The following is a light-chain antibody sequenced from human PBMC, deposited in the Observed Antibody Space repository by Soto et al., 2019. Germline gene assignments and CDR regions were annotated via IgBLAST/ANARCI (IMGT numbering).Light chain of an antibody. CDR3: AAWDASLNGVV. V-gene: IGLV1-44*01. CDR1: SSNIGSNP. J-gene: IGLJ2*01. CDR2: STN. Sequence: QSVLTQPPSASGTPGQRVTISCSGSSSNIGSNPVNWYQQLPGTAPKLLIYSTNQRPSGVPGRFSGSKAGTSASLAISGLQSGDEADYYCAAWDASLNGVVFGGGTKLTVL.